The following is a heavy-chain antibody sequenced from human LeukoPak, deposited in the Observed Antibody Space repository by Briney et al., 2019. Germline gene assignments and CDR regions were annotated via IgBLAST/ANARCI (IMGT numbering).Heavy chain of an antibody. Sequence: GGSLRLSCAASGFIFDDYAMHWVRQAPGKGLEWVSGISWNSGSKGYADSVKGRFTISRDNAKNSLYLQMSSLRAEDTALYYCAKDLISIAVAGTGFFDYWGQGTLVTVSS. J-gene: IGHJ4*02. CDR3: AKDLISIAVAGTGFFDY. D-gene: IGHD6-19*01. V-gene: IGHV3-9*01. CDR1: GFIFDDYA. CDR2: ISWNSGSK.